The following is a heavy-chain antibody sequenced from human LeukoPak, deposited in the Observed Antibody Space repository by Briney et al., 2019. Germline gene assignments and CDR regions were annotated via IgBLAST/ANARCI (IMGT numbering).Heavy chain of an antibody. Sequence: SETLSLTCTVSGGSISSYYWSWIRQPPGKGLEWIGYIYYSGSTNYNPSLKSRVTISVDTSKNQFSLKLSSVTAADTAVYYCAREIGVAVSSNYYYYGMDVWGQGTTVTVSS. V-gene: IGHV4-59*01. CDR1: GGSISSYY. CDR2: IYYSGST. D-gene: IGHD6-19*01. J-gene: IGHJ6*02. CDR3: AREIGVAVSSNYYYYGMDV.